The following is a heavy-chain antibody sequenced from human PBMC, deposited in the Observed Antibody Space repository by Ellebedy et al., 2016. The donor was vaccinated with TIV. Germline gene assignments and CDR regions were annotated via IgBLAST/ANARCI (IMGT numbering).Heavy chain of an antibody. J-gene: IGHJ4*02. CDR3: ARDLVISGMATGYFDY. CDR2: IIPILGIA. CDR1: GGTFSSYA. D-gene: IGHD5-24*01. V-gene: IGHV1-69*04. Sequence: AASVKVSCKASGGTFSSYAISWARQAPGQGLEWMGRIIPILGIANYAQKFQGRVTITADKSTSTAYMELSSLRSEDTAVYYCARDLVISGMATGYFDYWGQGTLVTVSS.